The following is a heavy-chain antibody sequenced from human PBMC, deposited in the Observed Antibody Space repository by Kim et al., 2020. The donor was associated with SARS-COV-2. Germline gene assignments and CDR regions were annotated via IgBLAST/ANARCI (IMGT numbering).Heavy chain of an antibody. CDR1: AYTFTNYA. D-gene: IGHD2-2*01. CDR2: INTKTRDP. CDR3: AGAAASTGGAFEI. V-gene: IGHV7-4-1*02. Sequence: ASVKVSCKASAYTFTNYATNWVRQAPGQGLEWMGWINTKTRDPTYAQGFTGRLVFSFDTSVSTAYLQISSLTAEDTAVYYCAGAAASTGGAFEIWGQGTMVTVSS. J-gene: IGHJ3*02.